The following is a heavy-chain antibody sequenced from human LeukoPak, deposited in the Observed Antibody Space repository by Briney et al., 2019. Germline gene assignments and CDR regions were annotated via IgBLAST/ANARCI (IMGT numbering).Heavy chain of an antibody. CDR3: ARDLLGGSGSEPDYYYYYMDV. Sequence: ASVKVSCKASGYTFTGYYMHWVRQAPGQGLEWMGWINPNSGGTNYAQKFQGRVTTTRDTSISTAYMELSRLRSDDTAVYYCARDLLGGSGSEPDYYYYYMDVWGKGTTVTVSS. CDR1: GYTFTGYY. CDR2: INPNSGGT. J-gene: IGHJ6*03. V-gene: IGHV1-2*02. D-gene: IGHD3-10*01.